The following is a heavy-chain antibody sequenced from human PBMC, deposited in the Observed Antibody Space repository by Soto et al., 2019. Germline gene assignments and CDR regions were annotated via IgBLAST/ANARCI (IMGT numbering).Heavy chain of an antibody. CDR1: GYIFTGYA. D-gene: IGHD3-3*01. CDR2: INGGNGNT. J-gene: IGHJ6*02. Sequence: VQLVQSGAEERKPGASVKVSCKASGYIFTGYAMHWVRQAPGQRLEWMAWINGGNGNTRYSQKFQGRVTITRDTSANTAHMELSSLRSEDTAVYYCARAGTVFGLLGNYYGMDVWGQGTTVTVSS. CDR3: ARAGTVFGLLGNYYGMDV. V-gene: IGHV1-3*05.